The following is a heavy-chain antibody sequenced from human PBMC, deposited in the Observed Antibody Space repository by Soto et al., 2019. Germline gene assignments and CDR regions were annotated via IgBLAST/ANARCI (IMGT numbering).Heavy chain of an antibody. CDR1: GGTFSSYA. Sequence: SVKVSCKASGGTFSSYAISWVRQAPGQGLEWMGGIIPIFGTANYAQKFQGRVTITADESTSTAYMELSSLRSEDTAVYYCALGDYYDSKGALAFDIWGQGTMVTVSS. CDR3: ALGDYYDSKGALAFDI. J-gene: IGHJ3*02. CDR2: IIPIFGTA. V-gene: IGHV1-69*13. D-gene: IGHD3-22*01.